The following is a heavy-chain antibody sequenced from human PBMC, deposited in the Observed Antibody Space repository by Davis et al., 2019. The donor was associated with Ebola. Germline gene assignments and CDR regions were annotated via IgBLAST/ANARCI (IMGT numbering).Heavy chain of an antibody. D-gene: IGHD2-15*01. V-gene: IGHV1-2*02. J-gene: IGHJ4*02. CDR1: GYTFTNYY. Sequence: AASVKVSCKASGYTFTNYYIHWVRQAPGQGLEWMGMINPNSGGTNYAQKFQGRVTMTRDTSISTAYMELSRLRSDDTAVYYCARAEAGIVVVVAAIDYWGQGTLVTVSS. CDR3: ARAEAGIVVVVAAIDY. CDR2: INPNSGGT.